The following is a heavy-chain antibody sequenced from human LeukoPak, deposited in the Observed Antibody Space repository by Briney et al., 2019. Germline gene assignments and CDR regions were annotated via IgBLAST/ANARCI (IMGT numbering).Heavy chain of an antibody. V-gene: IGHV3-7*03. D-gene: IGHD6-6*01. J-gene: IGHJ3*01. CDR2: INSDGSEG. Sequence: GGSLRLSCAVSGFTFSGFWMSWSRQAPGKGLEWVASINSDGSEGYYADVVKGRFAISRDNAKNSLYLQINSLRAEDTAVYYCARSSYSSSSSVWGQGTMVTVSS. CDR1: GFTFSGFW. CDR3: ARSSYSSSSSV.